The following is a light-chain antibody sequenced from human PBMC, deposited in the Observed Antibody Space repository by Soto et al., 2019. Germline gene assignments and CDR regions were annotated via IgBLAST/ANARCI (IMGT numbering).Light chain of an antibody. J-gene: IGKJ4*01. V-gene: IGKV3-20*01. Sequence: EIVLTQSPGTLSLSPGERATLSCRASQTIRSNYLAWYQQKPGQAPRLLIFDASSRATGIPDRFSGSASGTDFTLTIARLDPEDFGVYYCQQYGNSLSFGGGTKVEIK. CDR2: DAS. CDR1: QTIRSNY. CDR3: QQYGNSLS.